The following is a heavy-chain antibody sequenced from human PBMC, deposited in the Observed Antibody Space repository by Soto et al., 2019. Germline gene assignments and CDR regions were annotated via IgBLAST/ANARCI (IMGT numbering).Heavy chain of an antibody. V-gene: IGHV3-30-3*01. CDR1: GFTFSSYS. J-gene: IGHJ3*02. CDR3: ARERRYYESRGYASPSAFDI. CDR2: ISYDGSNK. Sequence: QVQLVESGGGVVQPGRSLRPSCAASGFTFSSYSIHWVRQAPGKGLEWVAVISYDGSNKYYADSVKGRFTISRDNSKNTLYLQMNSLRAEDTAVYYCARERRYYESRGYASPSAFDIWGQGTVVTVSS. D-gene: IGHD3-22*01.